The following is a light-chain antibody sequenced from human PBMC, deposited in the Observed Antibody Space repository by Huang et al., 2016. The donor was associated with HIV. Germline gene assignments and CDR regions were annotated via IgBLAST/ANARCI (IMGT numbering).Light chain of an antibody. J-gene: IGKJ2*01. CDR2: EVS. Sequence: DIVMTQTPLSLSVTPGQPASISCNSSQSLLYTDGKTYLYWYLQKPGRSPQLLIYEVSGRVSEVPDRFSGSGSGTHFTLKISRVEAEDVGVYYCMQGLHLPYTFGQGAKLEIK. V-gene: IGKV2-29*02. CDR1: QSLLYTDGKTY. CDR3: MQGLHLPYT.